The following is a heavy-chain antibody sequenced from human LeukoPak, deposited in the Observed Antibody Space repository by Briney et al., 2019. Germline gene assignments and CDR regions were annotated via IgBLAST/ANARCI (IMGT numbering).Heavy chain of an antibody. V-gene: IGHV5-51*01. J-gene: IGHJ6*02. CDR1: GYSFTDHW. CDR2: IYPGDSDT. Sequence: GESLKISCKSFGYSFTDHWVAWVRQMPGKGPEWMGIIYPGDSDTRYSPSFQGQVTISADRSAATAFLHLNSLKASDTAIYYCARLFTLVGRHGMDVWGQGTTVTVSS. CDR3: ARLFTLVGRHGMDV. D-gene: IGHD1-26*01.